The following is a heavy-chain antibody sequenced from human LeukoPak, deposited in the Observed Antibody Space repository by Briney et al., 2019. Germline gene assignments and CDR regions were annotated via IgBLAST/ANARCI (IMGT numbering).Heavy chain of an antibody. D-gene: IGHD3-22*01. CDR1: GGSISSYH. CDR2: IYYSGST. J-gene: IGHJ5*02. CDR3: ARDRYYYDTSGYRFDP. V-gene: IGHV4-59*01. Sequence: SETLSLTCTVSGGSISSYHWNWIRQPPGKGLEWIGYIYYSGSTNYNPSLKSRVTISVDTSKNQFSLKLSSVTAADTAVYYCARDRYYYDTSGYRFDPWGQGTLVTVSS.